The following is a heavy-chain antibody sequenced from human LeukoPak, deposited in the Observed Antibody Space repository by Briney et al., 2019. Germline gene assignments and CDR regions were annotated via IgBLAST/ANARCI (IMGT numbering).Heavy chain of an antibody. J-gene: IGHJ4*02. CDR3: GRAKDSIFDY. V-gene: IGHV6-1*01. Sequence: SQTLSLTCAISGDCVSSNRVTWNWVRQSPSRGLEWLGRTYYRSKWDNDYAVSVKSRITINPDTSKNQFSLQLDSVTPEDTATYYCGRAKDSIFDYWGQGTLVTVSS. CDR2: TYYRSKWDN. D-gene: IGHD3-22*01. CDR1: GDCVSSNRVT.